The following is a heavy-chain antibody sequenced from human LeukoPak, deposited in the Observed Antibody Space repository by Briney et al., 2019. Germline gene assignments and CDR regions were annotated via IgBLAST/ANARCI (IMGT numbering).Heavy chain of an antibody. CDR3: ASADCSSTRCYYSPVNY. CDR2: ISSSSSYI. CDR1: GFTFSSYS. D-gene: IGHD2-2*01. J-gene: IGHJ4*02. V-gene: IGHV3-21*04. Sequence: PGGSLRLSCAASGFTFSSYSMNWVRQAPGKGLEWVSSISSSSSYIYYADSVKGRFTISRDNAKNSLYLQMNSLRAEDTAVYYCASADCSSTRCYYSPVNYWGQGTLVTVSS.